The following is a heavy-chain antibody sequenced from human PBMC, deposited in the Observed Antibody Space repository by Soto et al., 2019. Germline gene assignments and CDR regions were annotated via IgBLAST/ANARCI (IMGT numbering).Heavy chain of an antibody. D-gene: IGHD3-16*02. Sequence: GESLKISCKGSGYSFTSYWISWVRQMPGKGLEWMGRIDPSDSYTNYSPSFQGHVTISADKSISTAYLQWSSLKASDTAMYYCARRYLRPDYYYGMDVWGQGTTVNLSS. CDR3: ARRYLRPDYYYGMDV. V-gene: IGHV5-10-1*01. J-gene: IGHJ6*02. CDR2: IDPSDSYT. CDR1: GYSFTSYW.